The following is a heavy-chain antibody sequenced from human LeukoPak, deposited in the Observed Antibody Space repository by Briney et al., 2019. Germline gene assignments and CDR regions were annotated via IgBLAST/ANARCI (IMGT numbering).Heavy chain of an antibody. CDR1: GFTFSSYW. D-gene: IGHD2-15*01. CDR3: ARLYCSGGSCYSD. CDR2: IKQDGREK. J-gene: IGHJ4*02. Sequence: PGGSLRLSCAASGFTFSSYWRSWVRQAPGKGLEGVANIKQDGREKYYVDSVKGRFTISRDNAKNSLYLQMNSMRAEDTAVYYCARLYCSGGSCYSDWGQGTLVTVSS. V-gene: IGHV3-7*05.